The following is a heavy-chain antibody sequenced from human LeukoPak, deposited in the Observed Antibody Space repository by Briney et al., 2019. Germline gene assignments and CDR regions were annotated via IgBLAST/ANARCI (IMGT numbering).Heavy chain of an antibody. J-gene: IGHJ3*02. Sequence: ASVKVSCKASRYTFTGYYMHWVRQAPGQGREWMGWINPNSGGTNYAQKFQGRVTMTRDTSISTAYMELSRLRSDDTAVYYCARGSYGLDAFDIWGQGTMVTVSS. D-gene: IGHD5-18*01. CDR2: INPNSGGT. CDR3: ARGSYGLDAFDI. V-gene: IGHV1-2*02. CDR1: RYTFTGYY.